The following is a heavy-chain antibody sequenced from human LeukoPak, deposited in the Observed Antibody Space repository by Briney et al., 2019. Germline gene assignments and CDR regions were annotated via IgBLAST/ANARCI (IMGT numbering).Heavy chain of an antibody. CDR3: ASSVLRFLIDP. J-gene: IGHJ5*02. CDR2: IYYSGST. D-gene: IGHD3-3*01. CDR1: GGSISSSSYY. V-gene: IGHV4-39*07. Sequence: SETLSLTCTVSGGSISSSSYYWGWIRQPPGKGLEWIGSIYYSGSTYYNPSLKSRVTISVDTSKNQFSLKLSSVTAADTAVYYCASSVLRFLIDPWGQGTLVTVSS.